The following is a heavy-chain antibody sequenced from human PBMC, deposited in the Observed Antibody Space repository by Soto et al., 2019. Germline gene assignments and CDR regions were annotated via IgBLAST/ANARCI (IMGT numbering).Heavy chain of an antibody. CDR1: GYTFTGYY. CDR2: INPNSGGT. V-gene: IGHV1-2*04. CDR3: ARAKAMVRGVTENFDY. J-gene: IGHJ4*02. D-gene: IGHD3-10*01. Sequence: ASVKVSCKASGYTFTGYYMHWVRQAPGQGLEWMGWINPNSGGTNYAQKFQGWVTMTRDTSISTAYMELSRLRSDDTAVYYCARAKAMVRGVTENFDYWGQGTLVTVSS.